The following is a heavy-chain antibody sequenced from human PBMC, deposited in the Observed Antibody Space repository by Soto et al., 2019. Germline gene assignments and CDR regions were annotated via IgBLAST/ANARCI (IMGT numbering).Heavy chain of an antibody. CDR3: ARDSPSSSDAFDI. Sequence: SETLSLTCTVSGGSVSSGSYYWSWIRQPPGKGLEWIGYIYYSGSTNYNPSLKSRVTISVDTSKNQFSLKLSSVTAADTAVYYCARDSPSSSDAFDIWGQGTMVTVSS. CDR2: IYYSGST. V-gene: IGHV4-61*01. J-gene: IGHJ3*02. D-gene: IGHD6-6*01. CDR1: GGSVSSGSYY.